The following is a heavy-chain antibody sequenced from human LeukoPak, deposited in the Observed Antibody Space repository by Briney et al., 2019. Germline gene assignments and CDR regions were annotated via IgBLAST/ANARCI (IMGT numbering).Heavy chain of an antibody. D-gene: IGHD1-1*01. J-gene: IGHJ6*03. CDR2: ISYDGSNK. V-gene: IGHV3-30-3*02. Sequence: PGRSLRLSCVASGFSLSTYAMHWVRQAPGKGLEWEAVISYDGSNKYYADSVKGRFTISRDNSKNTLYLQMNSLRDEDTALYYCAKYGTVGGDYYYMDVWGKGTTVTVSS. CDR1: GFSLSTYA. CDR3: AKYGTVGGDYYYMDV.